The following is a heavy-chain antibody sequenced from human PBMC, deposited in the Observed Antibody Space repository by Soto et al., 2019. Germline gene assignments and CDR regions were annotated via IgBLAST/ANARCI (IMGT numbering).Heavy chain of an antibody. V-gene: IGHV3-30-3*01. CDR2: ISYDGSNK. J-gene: IGHJ4*02. D-gene: IGHD2-15*01. Sequence: GGSLRLSCAASGFTFSSYAMHWVRQAPGKGLEWVAVISYDGSNKYYADSVKGRFTISRDNSKNTLYLQMSSLRAEDTAVYYWAREGIVVVVAAFEYWGQGTLVAVSS. CDR1: GFTFSSYA. CDR3: AREGIVVVVAAFEY.